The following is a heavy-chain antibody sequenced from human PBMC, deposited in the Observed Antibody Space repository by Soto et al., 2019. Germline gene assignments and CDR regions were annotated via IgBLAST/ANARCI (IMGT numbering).Heavy chain of an antibody. CDR1: GDSVSSNRAT. Sequence: SQTLSLTCAISGDSVSSNRATWIWIRQSPSRGLEWLGRTYYRSQWYNDYAESLRSRITIDSDTSKNKLSLQLNSVTPEDTALYYCARGLVRGYYNHGMDVWGQGTTVTVSS. CDR3: ARGLVRGYYNHGMDV. D-gene: IGHD6-6*01. V-gene: IGHV6-1*01. CDR2: TYYRSQWYN. J-gene: IGHJ6*02.